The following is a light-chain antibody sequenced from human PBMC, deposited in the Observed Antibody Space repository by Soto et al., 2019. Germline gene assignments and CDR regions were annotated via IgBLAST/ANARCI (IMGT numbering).Light chain of an antibody. CDR2: DVT. Sequence: QSVLTQPRSVSGSPGQSVTISCTGTSSNADSYNYVSWYQQHPGKAPKLMIYDVTKRPSGVSDRFSGSKSGNTASLTISGLQPEDDADYYCCSYAGSYSVIFGGGTKLTVL. CDR1: SSNADSYNY. CDR3: CSYAGSYSVI. J-gene: IGLJ2*01. V-gene: IGLV2-11*01.